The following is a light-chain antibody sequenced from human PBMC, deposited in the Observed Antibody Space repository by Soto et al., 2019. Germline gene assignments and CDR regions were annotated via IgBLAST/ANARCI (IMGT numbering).Light chain of an antibody. V-gene: IGKV1-33*01. CDR2: DAF. CDR3: QPYDSLPPT. Sequence: DIQMTQSPSSLSASVGDRVTITCQATQDINNYLNWYQQKPGTAPKLLIYDAFKLHTGVPSRFRRSVSEPAFTFTISILQPADIPIYFCQPYDSLPPTFGGGTKVEI. CDR1: QDINNY. J-gene: IGKJ4*01.